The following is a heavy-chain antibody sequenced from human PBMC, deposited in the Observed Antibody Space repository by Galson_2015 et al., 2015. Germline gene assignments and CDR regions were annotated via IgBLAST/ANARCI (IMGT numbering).Heavy chain of an antibody. V-gene: IGHV3-30-3*01. CDR1: FSSCA. CDR3: ARVRRADYSHNYYYGLDV. CDR2: ISSDGSNK. Sequence: FSSCAIHWVRQAPGKGLEWVAVISSDGSNKYYADSVKGRFSISRDNSKNTLYLQMNSLRTEDTAVYYCARVRRADYSHNYYYGLDVWGQGTTVTVSS. D-gene: IGHD4-11*01. J-gene: IGHJ6*02.